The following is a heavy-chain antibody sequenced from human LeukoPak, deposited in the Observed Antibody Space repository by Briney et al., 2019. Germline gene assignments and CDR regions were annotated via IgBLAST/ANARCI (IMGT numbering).Heavy chain of an antibody. V-gene: IGHV3-7*02. CDR1: GFTFSNYW. CDR2: INQDGSEE. Sequence: GSLRLSCATSGFTFSNYWMSWVRQAPGKGLEWVANINQDGSEEYYVDSVRGRFTISRDNAKNSLYLQMNSLRAEDTAVYYCARPYDSNRDHSGYGYWGRGTLVTVSS. CDR3: ARPYDSNRDHSGYGY. J-gene: IGHJ4*02. D-gene: IGHD5-12*01.